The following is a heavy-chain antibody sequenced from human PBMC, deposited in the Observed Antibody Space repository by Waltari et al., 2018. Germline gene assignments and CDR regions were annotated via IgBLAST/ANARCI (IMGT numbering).Heavy chain of an antibody. CDR2: IYYSGST. V-gene: IGHV4-30-4*08. D-gene: IGHD2-21*01. Sequence: QVQLQESGPGLVKPSQTLSLTCTVSGGSISSGDYYWSWIRQPPGKGLEWIGYIYYSGSTYDDPARKSRVTISVDTSKNQVSLKLSAVSAADTAVYYCARAGGVVVIADYYYGMDVWGQGTTVTVSS. CDR3: ARAGGVVVIADYYYGMDV. CDR1: GGSISSGDYY. J-gene: IGHJ6*02.